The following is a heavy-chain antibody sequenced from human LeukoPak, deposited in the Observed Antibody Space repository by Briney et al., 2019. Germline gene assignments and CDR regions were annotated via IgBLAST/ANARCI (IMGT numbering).Heavy chain of an antibody. CDR3: ARDTRADCSGGSCYPLYYYYYMDV. Sequence: ASVKVSCKASGGTFSSYAIGWVRQAPGQGLEWMGRIIPIFGTANYAQKFQGRVTITTDESTSTAYMELSSLRSEDTAVYYCARDTRADCSGGSCYPLYYYYYMDVWGKGTTVTVSS. J-gene: IGHJ6*03. V-gene: IGHV1-69*05. CDR2: IIPIFGTA. CDR1: GGTFSSYA. D-gene: IGHD2-15*01.